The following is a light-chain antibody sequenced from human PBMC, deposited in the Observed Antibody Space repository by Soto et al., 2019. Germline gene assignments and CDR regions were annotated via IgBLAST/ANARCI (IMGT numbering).Light chain of an antibody. V-gene: IGKV1-39*01. J-gene: IGKJ5*01. CDR1: QGISSY. CDR3: QQSYSTPIT. Sequence: IQMTQSPSSLSASVGDRVTITFRASQGISSYLNWYQQKPGKAPKLLIYAASSLQSGVPSRFSGSGSGTDFTLTISSLQPEDFATYYCQQSYSTPITFGQGTRLEIK. CDR2: AAS.